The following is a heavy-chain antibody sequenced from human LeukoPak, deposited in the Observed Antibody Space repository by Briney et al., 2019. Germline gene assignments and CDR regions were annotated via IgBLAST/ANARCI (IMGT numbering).Heavy chain of an antibody. J-gene: IGHJ4*02. Sequence: GASVKVSCKASGYTFTTYYMHWVRQAPGQGLEWMGIINTSGGSTTYAQKFQGRVTMTRDTSTNTVYMELSSLRSEDTALYYCARGRWPGGGDWSVDYWGQGTLVTVSS. V-gene: IGHV1-46*01. CDR1: GYTFTTYY. D-gene: IGHD2-21*02. CDR2: INTSGGST. CDR3: ARGRWPGGGDWSVDY.